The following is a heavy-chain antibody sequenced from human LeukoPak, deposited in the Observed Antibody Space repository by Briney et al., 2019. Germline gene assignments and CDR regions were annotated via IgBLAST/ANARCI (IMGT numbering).Heavy chain of an antibody. CDR1: GFTFSSYG. CDR2: ISYDGSNK. J-gene: IGHJ6*02. D-gene: IGHD3-3*01. CDR3: AKGGFWSGYPWSMDV. V-gene: IGHV3-30*18. Sequence: GRSPRLSCAASGFTFSSYGMHWVRQAPGKGLEWVAVISYDGSNKYYADSVKGRFTISRDNSKNTLYLQMNSLRAEDTAVYYCAKGGFWSGYPWSMDVWGQGTTVTVSS.